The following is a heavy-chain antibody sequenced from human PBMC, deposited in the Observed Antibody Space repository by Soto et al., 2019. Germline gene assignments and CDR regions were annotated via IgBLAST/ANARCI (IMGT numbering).Heavy chain of an antibody. CDR1: GFTFSDYS. V-gene: IGHV3-21*01. CDR2: ISSSSRYI. J-gene: IGHJ3*02. CDR3: ARDLVATTPQGDAFDI. D-gene: IGHD5-12*01. Sequence: EVQLVESGGGLVKPGGSVRLSCAASGFTFSDYSMTWVRQAPGKGLEWVSSISSSSRYIYYSDSLKGRFTISRDNAKNSLYLQMNSLRAEDTAVYYCARDLVATTPQGDAFDIWGQATMVTVSS.